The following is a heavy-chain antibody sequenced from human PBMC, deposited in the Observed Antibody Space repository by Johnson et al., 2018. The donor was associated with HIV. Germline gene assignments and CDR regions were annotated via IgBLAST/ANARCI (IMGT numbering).Heavy chain of an antibody. J-gene: IGHJ3*02. D-gene: IGHD3-10*01. Sequence: MQLVESGGGLEQPGGSLRLSCVASGFTFTSYDMHWVRQATGEGLDWISAIGTAGDTLYPGSVKGRFTISRDNAKNSLYLQMNSLSPGDTAVYYCVRGGSDAFDIWGQGTMVTVSS. CDR1: GFTFTSYD. CDR2: IGTAGDT. CDR3: VRGGSDAFDI. V-gene: IGHV3-13*01.